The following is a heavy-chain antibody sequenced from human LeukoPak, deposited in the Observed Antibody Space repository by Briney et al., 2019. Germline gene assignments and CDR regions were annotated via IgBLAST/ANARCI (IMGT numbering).Heavy chain of an antibody. CDR3: AKQSLYDSSGHFHN. J-gene: IGHJ4*01. CDR1: GFTFSSYA. CDR2: ITGSGGYT. D-gene: IGHD3-22*01. Sequence: GGSLRLSCAASGFTFSSYAMTWVRQAPGKGLEWVSTITGSGGYTYYADSVKGRFTISRDNSKNTLFLRMNSLRAEDTAVYFCAKQSLYDSSGHFHNWGHCTLVTVYS. V-gene: IGHV3-23*01.